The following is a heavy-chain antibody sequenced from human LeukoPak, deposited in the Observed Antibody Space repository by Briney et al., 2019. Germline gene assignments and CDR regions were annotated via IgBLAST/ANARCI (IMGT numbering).Heavy chain of an antibody. CDR3: ASVRSGTSCHFDY. D-gene: IGHD2-2*01. CDR2: IWSDGSNK. Sequence: PGGSLRLSCAASGFTFSTYGMYWVRQAPGKGLEWVATIWSDGSNKYYADSVKGRFTISRDNSKNTLYLQMNSLRAEDTAVYYCASVRSGTSCHFDYWGQGTLVTVSS. J-gene: IGHJ4*02. V-gene: IGHV3-33*01. CDR1: GFTFSTYG.